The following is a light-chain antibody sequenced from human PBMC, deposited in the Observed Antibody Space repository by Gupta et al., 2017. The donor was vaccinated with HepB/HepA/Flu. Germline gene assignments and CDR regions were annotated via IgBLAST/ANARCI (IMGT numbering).Light chain of an antibody. CDR1: QDISNY. V-gene: IGKV1-33*01. CDR3: QQYDNLPMI. J-gene: IGKJ3*01. Sequence: DIQMTQSPSSLSASVGDRVTITCQASQDISNYLNWYKQKPGKAPKLLIYDASNLETGVPSRFSGSGSGTDFTFTISSLQPEDIATYYCQQYDNLPMIFGPGTKVDIK. CDR2: DAS.